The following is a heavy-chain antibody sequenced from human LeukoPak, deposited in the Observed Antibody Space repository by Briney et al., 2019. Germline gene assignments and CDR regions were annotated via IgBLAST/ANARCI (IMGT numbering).Heavy chain of an antibody. CDR2: IGSRGTTR. CDR1: GFAFSSYE. V-gene: IGHV3-48*03. D-gene: IGHD1-1*01. CDR3: VTWHDSRFDY. Sequence: GGSLRLSCAASGFAFSSYEMSWVRQAPGQGLEWVSYIGSRGTTRYYADSVKGRFTISRDNAKNSLYLQMNSLRAEDTAIYYCVTWHDSRFDYWGQGTLVTVSS. J-gene: IGHJ4*02.